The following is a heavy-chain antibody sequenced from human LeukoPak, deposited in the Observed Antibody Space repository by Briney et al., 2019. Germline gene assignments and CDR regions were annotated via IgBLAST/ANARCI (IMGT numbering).Heavy chain of an antibody. Sequence: PGRSVRLSCTACGFTLGEYAMSWVREAPGKGGEGVGFIRSKAYGCTREYAGSVKGRFTISREDSKSIAYLHMNSLKTEDTAVSYCTRGDCSSTSCYTFDYWGQGTLVTVSS. D-gene: IGHD2-2*02. CDR3: TRGDCSSTSCYTFDY. CDR2: IRSKAYGCTR. J-gene: IGHJ4*02. CDR1: GFTLGEYA. V-gene: IGHV3-49*04.